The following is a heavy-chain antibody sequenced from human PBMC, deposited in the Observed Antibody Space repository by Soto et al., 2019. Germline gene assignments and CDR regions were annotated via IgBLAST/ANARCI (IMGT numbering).Heavy chain of an antibody. J-gene: IGHJ4*02. Sequence: SETLSLTCTVSGGSISRGGYYWSWIRQHPGKGLEWIGYIYYSGSTYYNPSLKSRVTISVDTSKNQFSLKLTSVTAADTAVYYCSRDKITGLFDYWGQGTLVTVSS. CDR1: GGSISRGGYY. CDR3: SRDKITGLFDY. V-gene: IGHV4-31*03. CDR2: IYYSGST. D-gene: IGHD2-8*02.